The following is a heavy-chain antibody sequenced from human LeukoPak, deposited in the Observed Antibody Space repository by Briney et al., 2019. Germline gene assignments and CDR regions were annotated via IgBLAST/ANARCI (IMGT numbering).Heavy chain of an antibody. V-gene: IGHV3-30*18. CDR1: VLTFSSYG. CDR3: AKGGGRWELLDYYYGMDV. D-gene: IGHD1-26*01. CDR2: ISYDGSNK. Sequence: GGSQRLSCAASVLTFSSYGMHWARQAPGKALEWVAVISYDGSNKYYADSVKGRFTISRDNAKNTLYMQMNSLRAEDTAVYYCAKGGGRWELLDYYYGMDVWGQGTTVTVSS. J-gene: IGHJ6*02.